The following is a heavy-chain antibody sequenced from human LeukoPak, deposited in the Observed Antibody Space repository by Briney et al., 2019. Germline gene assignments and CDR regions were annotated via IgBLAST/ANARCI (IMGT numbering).Heavy chain of an antibody. J-gene: IGHJ6*03. Sequence: GGSLRLSCAASGFIVNTNYMTWVRQAPGRGLEWVSFIYADGNTYYADSVKGRFTISRDNSKNTPYLQMNSLRGDDTAVYYCAKSYSYYHMDDWGKGTSVTVSS. CDR1: GFIVNTNY. CDR2: IYADGNT. V-gene: IGHV3-53*01. CDR3: AKSYSYYHMDD.